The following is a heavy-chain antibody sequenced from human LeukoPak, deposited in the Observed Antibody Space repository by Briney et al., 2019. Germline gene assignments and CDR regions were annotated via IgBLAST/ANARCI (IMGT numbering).Heavy chain of an antibody. J-gene: IGHJ6*02. CDR3: ARGPQERLQFRYYGMDV. Sequence: ASVKVSCKASGYTFTSYDINWVRQATGQGLEWMGWMNPNSGNTGYAQKFQGRVTMTRNTSISTAYMELSSLRSEDTAVYYCARGPQERLQFRYYGMDVWGQGTTVTVSS. CDR2: MNPNSGNT. CDR1: GYTFTSYD. V-gene: IGHV1-8*01. D-gene: IGHD5-24*01.